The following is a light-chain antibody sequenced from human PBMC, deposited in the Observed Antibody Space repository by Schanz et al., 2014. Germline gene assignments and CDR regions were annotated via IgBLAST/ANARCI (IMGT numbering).Light chain of an antibody. J-gene: IGLJ3*02. CDR3: ATKGGDCAV. V-gene: IGLV2-11*01. Sequence: QSALTQPRSVSGSPGQSVTISCTGTSSDVGGYNYVSWYQQHPGKAPKLMIYDVSNRPSGVSNRFSGSKSGNTASLTVSGLQAEDEADYYCATKGGDCAVFGGGTKLTVL. CDR1: SSDVGGYNY. CDR2: DVS.